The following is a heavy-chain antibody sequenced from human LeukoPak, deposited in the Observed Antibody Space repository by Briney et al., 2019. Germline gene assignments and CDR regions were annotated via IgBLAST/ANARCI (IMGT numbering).Heavy chain of an antibody. J-gene: IGHJ3*02. CDR1: GFTFRNDW. CDR3: ARDTSPSSSGSYFDARAM. CDR2: INPDGSKT. Sequence: PGGSLRLSCATSGFTFRNDWVPWVRQAPGKGLEWVAHINPDGSKTNYVDSVKGRFTISRDNTKNSLFLQMNSLRVEDTAIYYCARDTSPSSSGSYFDARAMWGQGTWVTVSS. V-gene: IGHV3-7*01. D-gene: IGHD1-26*01.